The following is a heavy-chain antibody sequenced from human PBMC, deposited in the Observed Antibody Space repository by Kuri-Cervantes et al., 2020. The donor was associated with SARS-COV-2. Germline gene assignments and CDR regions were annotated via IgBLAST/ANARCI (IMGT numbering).Heavy chain of an antibody. J-gene: IGHJ3*02. CDR2: IYYSGRT. CDR1: GGSISSRSYY. Sequence: SETLSLTCTVSGGSISSRSYYWGWIRQPPGKGLEWIGNIYYSGRTYYSPSLKSRVTISVDTSKNQFSLKLSSVTAADTAVYYCAKPSGNYHDAFNIWAQGPMVTVSS. D-gene: IGHD1-26*01. CDR3: AKPSGNYHDAFNI. V-gene: IGHV4-39*01.